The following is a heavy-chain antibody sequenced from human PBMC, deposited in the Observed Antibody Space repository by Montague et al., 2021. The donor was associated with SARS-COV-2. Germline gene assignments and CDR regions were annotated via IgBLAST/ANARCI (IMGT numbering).Heavy chain of an antibody. V-gene: IGHV4-39*02. J-gene: IGHJ4*02. CDR2: IYYSGTT. CDR3: ARGMIRGVTTPFDY. CDR1: PGSIISSVYY. D-gene: IGHD3-10*01. Sequence: SETLSLTCSVSPGSIISSVYYWGWICQPPGKELEWIGNIYYSGTTYYNPSLQSRGTISVDTSKNHLSLRLSSVTAADTAVYFCARGMIRGVTTPFDYWGQGSQVTVSS.